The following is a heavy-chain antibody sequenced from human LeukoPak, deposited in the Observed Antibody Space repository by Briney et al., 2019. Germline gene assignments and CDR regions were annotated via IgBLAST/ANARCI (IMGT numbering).Heavy chain of an antibody. CDR1: VFTFSSYS. D-gene: IGHD3-22*01. CDR2: IIRSSSTI. CDR3: ATLDSSGYPLDY. V-gene: IGHV3-48*01. J-gene: IGHJ4*02. Sequence: AGGSLRLSCAPSVFTFSSYSLNWVRQAPGKGLEWVSYIIRSSSTIYYAKSVKGRFTISRNNPKNSLYLQMNSMRAEDTAVYYCATLDSSGYPLDYWGQGTLVTVSS.